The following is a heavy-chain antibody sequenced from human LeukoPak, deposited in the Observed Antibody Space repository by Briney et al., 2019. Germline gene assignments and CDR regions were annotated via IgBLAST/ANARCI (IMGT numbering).Heavy chain of an antibody. V-gene: IGHV1-46*01. CDR2: INPSGGST. CDR1: GYTFTFYY. J-gene: IGHJ3*02. CDR3: ARARYYDSSGYSGAFDI. D-gene: IGHD3-22*01. Sequence: ASVKVSRKASGYTFTFYYMHWVRQAPGQGLEWMGIINPSGGSTSYAQKFQGRVTMTRDMSTSTVYMELSSLRSEDTAVYYCARARYYDSSGYSGAFDIWGQGTMVTVSS.